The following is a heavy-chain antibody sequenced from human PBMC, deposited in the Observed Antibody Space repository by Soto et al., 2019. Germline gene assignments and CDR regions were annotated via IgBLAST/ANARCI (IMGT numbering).Heavy chain of an antibody. CDR3: ARGSGSYGYYFDY. Sequence: SETLSLTCAVSGGSISSSNWWSWVRQPPGKGLEWIGEIYHSGSTNYNPSLKSRVTISVDKSMNQFSLKLSSVTAADTAVYYCARGSGSYGYYFDYWGQGTLVTVSS. D-gene: IGHD3-10*01. CDR2: IYHSGST. CDR1: GGSISSSNW. J-gene: IGHJ4*02. V-gene: IGHV4-4*02.